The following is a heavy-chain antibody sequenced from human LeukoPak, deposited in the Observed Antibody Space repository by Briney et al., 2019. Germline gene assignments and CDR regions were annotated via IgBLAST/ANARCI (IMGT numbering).Heavy chain of an antibody. CDR3: ATSRDSSGVD. CDR1: GFTFNSYW. D-gene: IGHD3-22*01. CDR2: INQDGSVK. V-gene: IGHV3-7*01. Sequence: PVGSLRLSCAASGFTFNSYWMSWVRQAPGKGLEWVGNINQDGSVKYYVDSVKGRFTISRDNAKNSLYLQMNSLRAEDTAVYYCATSRDSSGVDWGQGTLVTVSS. J-gene: IGHJ4*02.